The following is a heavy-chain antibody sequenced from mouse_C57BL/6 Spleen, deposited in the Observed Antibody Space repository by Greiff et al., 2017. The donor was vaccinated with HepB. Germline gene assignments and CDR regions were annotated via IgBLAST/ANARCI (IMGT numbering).Heavy chain of an antibody. D-gene: IGHD2-4*01. J-gene: IGHJ2*01. V-gene: IGHV1-52*01. Sequence: QVQLQQPGAELVRPGSSVKLSCKASGYTFTSHWMHWVKQRPIQGLEWIGNIDPSDSETHYNQKFKDKATLTVDKSSSTDYMQLSSLTSEDSAVYYCARFDYDPYYFDYWGQGTTLTVSS. CDR1: GYTFTSHW. CDR2: IDPSDSET. CDR3: ARFDYDPYYFDY.